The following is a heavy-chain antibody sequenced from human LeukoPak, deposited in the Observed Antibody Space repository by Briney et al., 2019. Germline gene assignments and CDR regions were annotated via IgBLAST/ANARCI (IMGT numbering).Heavy chain of an antibody. D-gene: IGHD3-10*01. Sequence: GGSLRLSCAASGFSFSTYSMNWVRQAPGKGLEWISFISGSTGTTHYADSVKGRFTISRDNAKNSLYLQMNSLRDEDTAVYYCARDSDGYWGQGTLVTVSS. V-gene: IGHV3-48*02. J-gene: IGHJ4*02. CDR2: ISGSTGTT. CDR3: ARDSDGY. CDR1: GFSFSTYS.